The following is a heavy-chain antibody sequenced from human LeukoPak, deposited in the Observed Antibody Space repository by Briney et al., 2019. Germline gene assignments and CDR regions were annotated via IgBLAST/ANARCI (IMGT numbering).Heavy chain of an antibody. CDR2: IYSGGST. D-gene: IGHD4-17*01. J-gene: IGHJ3*02. CDR1: GFTVSSNY. V-gene: IGHV3-66*02. CDR3: ARGRGNGAYDYDAFDI. Sequence: PGGSLRLSCAASGFTVSSNYMSWVRQAPGKGLEWGSVIYSGGSTYYADSVKGRFTISSDNSKDTLYLQMNSLGAEDTAVYYGARGRGNGAYDYDAFDIWGQGTMVTVSS.